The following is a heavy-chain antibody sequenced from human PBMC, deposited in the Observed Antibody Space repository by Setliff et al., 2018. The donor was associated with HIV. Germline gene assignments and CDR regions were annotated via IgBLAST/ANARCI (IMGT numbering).Heavy chain of an antibody. Sequence: SETLSLTCTVSRGSISSTTYFWGWIRQPPGKGLEWIGNIFYTGSTYCNPSLKSRVTISLDTSNRQFSLKLSSVTAADTAVYYCARDRLGRGGSGYSDWGQGTLVTVSS. CDR1: RGSISSTTYF. V-gene: IGHV4-39*07. CDR3: ARDRLGRGGSGYSD. CDR2: IFYTGST. J-gene: IGHJ4*02. D-gene: IGHD3-22*01.